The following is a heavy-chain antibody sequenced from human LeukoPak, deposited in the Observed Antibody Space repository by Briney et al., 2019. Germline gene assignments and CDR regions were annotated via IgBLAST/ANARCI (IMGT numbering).Heavy chain of an antibody. Sequence: SGGSLRLSCATFGFSFSSYEMNWVRQASGKGLEWVGRIRSKANSYATAYAASVKGRFTISRDDSKNTAYLQMNSLKTEDTAVYYCTSPSDSVGGQGTLVTVSS. J-gene: IGHJ4*02. CDR2: IRSKANSYAT. D-gene: IGHD2-15*01. CDR1: GFSFSSYE. V-gene: IGHV3-73*01. CDR3: TSPSDSV.